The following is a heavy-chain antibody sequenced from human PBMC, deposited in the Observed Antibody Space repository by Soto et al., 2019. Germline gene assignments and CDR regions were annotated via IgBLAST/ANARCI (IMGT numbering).Heavy chain of an antibody. CDR1: GGYISSSNW. V-gene: IGHV4-4*02. Sequence: PSETQSLTCAGSGGYISSSNWWIWVRQHPGKGLEWIGEIYHSGSTNYNPSLKSRVTISVDKSKNQFSLKLSSVTAADTAVYYCARAPEIAAADYYFDYWGQGTRVTVSS. CDR2: IYHSGST. J-gene: IGHJ4*02. CDR3: ARAPEIAAADYYFDY. D-gene: IGHD6-13*01.